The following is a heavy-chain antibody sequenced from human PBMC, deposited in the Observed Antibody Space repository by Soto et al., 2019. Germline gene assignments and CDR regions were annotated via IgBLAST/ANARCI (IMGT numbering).Heavy chain of an antibody. D-gene: IGHD2-2*01. V-gene: IGHV3-23*01. Sequence: PGGSLRLSCADSAFTLRSYAMSWVRQAPGKGLEWVSAITASADTTYYADSVKGRFTISRDNSKNTLYLRMNSLRAEDTAVYYCAKVRPLRDCTSTSCLGAFDIWGQGTMVTVSS. J-gene: IGHJ3*02. CDR2: ITASADTT. CDR1: AFTLRSYA. CDR3: AKVRPLRDCTSTSCLGAFDI.